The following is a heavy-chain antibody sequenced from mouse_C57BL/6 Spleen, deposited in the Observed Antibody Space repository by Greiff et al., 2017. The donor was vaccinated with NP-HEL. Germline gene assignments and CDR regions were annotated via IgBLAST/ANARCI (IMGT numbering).Heavy chain of an antibody. CDR1: GFSFNTYA. CDR3: VRESSITTVFDY. D-gene: IGHD1-1*01. CDR2: IRSKSNNYAT. Sequence: DAGGGLVQPKGSLKLSCAASGFSFNTYAMNWVRQAPGKGLEWVARIRSKSNNYATYYADSVKDRFTISRDDSESMLYLQMNNLKTEDTAMYYCVRESSITTVFDYWGQGTTLTVSS. V-gene: IGHV10-1*01. J-gene: IGHJ2*01.